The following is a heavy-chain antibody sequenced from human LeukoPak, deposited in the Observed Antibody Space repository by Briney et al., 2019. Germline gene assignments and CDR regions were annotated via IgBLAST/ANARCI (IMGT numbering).Heavy chain of an antibody. Sequence: ASVKVSCKASGYTFTSYAMHWVRQAPGQRFEWMGWINAGNGNTKYSQKFQGRVTITRDTSASTAYMELSSLRSEDTAVYYCARDRWGRSILSYWGQGTLVTVSS. V-gene: IGHV1-3*01. CDR3: ARDRWGRSILSY. CDR2: INAGNGNT. D-gene: IGHD3-9*01. J-gene: IGHJ4*02. CDR1: GYTFTSYA.